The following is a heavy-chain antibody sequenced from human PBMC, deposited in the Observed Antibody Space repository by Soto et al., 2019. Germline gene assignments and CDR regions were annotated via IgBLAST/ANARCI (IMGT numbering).Heavy chain of an antibody. CDR3: AKEPPPYYYDSSGYPWY. V-gene: IGHV3-7*03. CDR2: IKEDGSEK. J-gene: IGHJ4*02. D-gene: IGHD3-22*01. CDR1: GFTLSDYW. Sequence: EVQLVESGGGSVQPGGSLRLSCAASGFTLSDYWMAWVRQAPGQGLEWVANIKEDGSEKHYADSVKGRFTISRDNSKNTLYLQMNSLRAEDTAVYYCAKEPPPYYYDSSGYPWYWGQGTLVTVSS.